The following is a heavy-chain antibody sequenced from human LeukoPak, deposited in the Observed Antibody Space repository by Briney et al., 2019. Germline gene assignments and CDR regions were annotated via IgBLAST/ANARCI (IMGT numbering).Heavy chain of an antibody. V-gene: IGHV5-51*01. Sequence: GESLKISCKGSGYSFSNYWIGWVRQMPGKGLEWMGIIYPGDSDTRYSPSFQGQVTISADKSISTAYLQWSSLKASDTAMYYCARLPGYCSSTSCYYYYGMDVWGQGTTVTVSS. D-gene: IGHD2-2*01. CDR3: ARLPGYCSSTSCYYYYGMDV. J-gene: IGHJ6*02. CDR2: IYPGDSDT. CDR1: GYSFSNYW.